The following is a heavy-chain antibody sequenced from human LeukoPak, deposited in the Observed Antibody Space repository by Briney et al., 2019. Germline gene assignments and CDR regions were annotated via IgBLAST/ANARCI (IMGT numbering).Heavy chain of an antibody. V-gene: IGHV3-7*01. CDR1: GFTLSSYW. CDR3: ARGPLVVVAATPLADY. J-gene: IGHJ4*02. Sequence: PGGSLRLSCAASGFTLSSYWMSWVRQAPGKGLEWVANIKRDGSEKYYVDSVKGRFTISRDNAKNSLYLQMNSLRAEDTAVYYCARGPLVVVAATPLADYWGQGTLVTVSS. D-gene: IGHD2-15*01. CDR2: IKRDGSEK.